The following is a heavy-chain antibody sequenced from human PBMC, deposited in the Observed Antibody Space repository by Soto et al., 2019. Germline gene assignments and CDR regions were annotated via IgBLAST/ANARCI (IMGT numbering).Heavy chain of an antibody. CDR3: ARHVPLPSIAVAQGSYYYYYYHMDV. Sequence: SETLSLTCTVSGGSISSYYWSWIRQPPGKGLEWIGYIYYSGSTNYNPSLKSRVTISVDTSKNQFSLKLSSVTAADTAVYYCARHVPLPSIAVAQGSYYYYYYHMDVRGQGTTVTVSS. V-gene: IGHV4-59*08. CDR2: IYYSGST. J-gene: IGHJ6*03. CDR1: GGSISSYY. D-gene: IGHD6-19*01.